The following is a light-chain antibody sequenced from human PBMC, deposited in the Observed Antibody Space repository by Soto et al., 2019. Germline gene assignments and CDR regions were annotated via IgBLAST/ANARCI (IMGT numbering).Light chain of an antibody. Sequence: EIVMTQSPATLSVSPGERATLSCRASQSVSSNLAWYQQKPGQAPLLLIYGASTRATGIPARFSGSGSGIAFTRTISSLQSEDFAVYYCQQYNNWPPWTFGQGTKVEIK. V-gene: IGKV3-15*01. CDR2: GAS. CDR3: QQYNNWPPWT. CDR1: QSVSSN. J-gene: IGKJ1*01.